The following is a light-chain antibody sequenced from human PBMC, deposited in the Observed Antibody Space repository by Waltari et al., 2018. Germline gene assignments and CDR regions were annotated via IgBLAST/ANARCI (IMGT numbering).Light chain of an antibody. V-gene: IGKV2-28*01. Sequence: IVMTQSPLSLPVTPGEPASISCRSSQSLLHTNGYNSLDWYLQKPGQSPQLLIYLGSNRASGVPDRFSGSGSGTDFTLKISRVEAEDVGVYYCMQALQTPRTFGQGTKVEIK. J-gene: IGKJ1*01. CDR3: MQALQTPRT. CDR2: LGS. CDR1: QSLLHTNGYNS.